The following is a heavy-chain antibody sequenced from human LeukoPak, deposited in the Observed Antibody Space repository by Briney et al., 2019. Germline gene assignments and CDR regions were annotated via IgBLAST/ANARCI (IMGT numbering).Heavy chain of an antibody. Sequence: SETLSLTCTVSGGSNSIGSYYWSWIRQPAGKGLEWIGGIYTSGSTNYNPSLKSRVTISVDTSKNQFSLKLSSVTAADTAVYYCARTYYYDSSGYYSLDYWGQGTLVTVSS. V-gene: IGHV4-61*02. CDR3: ARTYYYDSSGYYSLDY. J-gene: IGHJ4*02. CDR1: GGSNSIGSYY. D-gene: IGHD3-22*01. CDR2: IYTSGST.